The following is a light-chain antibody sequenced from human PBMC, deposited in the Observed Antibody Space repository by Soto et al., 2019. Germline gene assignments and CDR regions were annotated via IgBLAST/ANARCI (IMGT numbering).Light chain of an antibody. Sequence: QAVVTQPSSVSGAPGQRVTISCTGSSSNIGAGYDVHWYQQFPGRAPKLLIYGNKNRPSGVPDRISGSKSGTSASLDITGLXAEXXXXXXCQSFDTRLNSVVFGGGTKLTVL. CDR1: SSNIGAGYD. J-gene: IGLJ2*01. CDR3: QSFDTRLNSVV. V-gene: IGLV1-40*01. CDR2: GNK.